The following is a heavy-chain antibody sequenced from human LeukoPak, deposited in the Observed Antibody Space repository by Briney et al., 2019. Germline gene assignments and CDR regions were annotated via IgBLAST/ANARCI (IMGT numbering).Heavy chain of an antibody. V-gene: IGHV3-7*01. J-gene: IGHJ4*02. CDR2: MNQDGSVK. CDR3: ARPEN. Sequence: PGGSLRLSCAASGFTFSSSWMNWVRQAPGKGLEWVAMMNQDGSVKYYEDSVKGRFTISRDNAKNSLYLQMNSLRAEDTASYYCARPENWGQGTLVTVSS. CDR1: GFTFSSSW.